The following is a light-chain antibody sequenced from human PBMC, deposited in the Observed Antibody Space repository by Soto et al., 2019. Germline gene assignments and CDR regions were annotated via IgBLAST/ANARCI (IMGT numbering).Light chain of an antibody. V-gene: IGKV1-39*01. Sequence: DIQMTQSPFTLSASVGDRVTITCRASQSISNRLAWHQQKPGKAPKVLIYAASSLQSGVPSRSSGSGSGTDFTLTISSLQPEDFATYYCQQSYSTPPWTFGQGTKVDIK. CDR3: QQSYSTPPWT. CDR2: AAS. J-gene: IGKJ1*01. CDR1: QSISNR.